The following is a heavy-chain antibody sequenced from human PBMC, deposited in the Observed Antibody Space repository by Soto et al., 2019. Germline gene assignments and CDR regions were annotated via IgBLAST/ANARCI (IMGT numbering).Heavy chain of an antibody. CDR2: IREDGSER. J-gene: IGHJ2*01. V-gene: IGHV3-7*05. CDR3: ARGGHWWFEF. Sequence: GGSLRLSCAASGFMLSSYWMSWVRQAPGKGLEWVANIREDGSERYYVDSVEGRFTISRDNTKNSLYLQMSSLRVEDTAVYYCARGGHWWFEFWGRGTLVTVSS. CDR1: GFMLSSYW. D-gene: IGHD1-26*01.